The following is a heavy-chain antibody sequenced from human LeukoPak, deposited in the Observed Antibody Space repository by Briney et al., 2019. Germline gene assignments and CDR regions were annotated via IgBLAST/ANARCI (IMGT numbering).Heavy chain of an antibody. CDR2: IKSRTDGGTT. Sequence: GGSLRLSCAASGLTFNKAWMSWVRQAPGKGLEWIGRIKSRTDGGTTDYAAPVEGRFTISRDDSKSMLYLQMNSLKNEDTAVYFCTLFYYDSSGYYEAIGYSYGKDVWGQGTTVTVSS. J-gene: IGHJ6*02. CDR3: TLFYYDSSGYYEAIGYSYGKDV. CDR1: GLTFNKAW. V-gene: IGHV3-15*01. D-gene: IGHD3-22*01.